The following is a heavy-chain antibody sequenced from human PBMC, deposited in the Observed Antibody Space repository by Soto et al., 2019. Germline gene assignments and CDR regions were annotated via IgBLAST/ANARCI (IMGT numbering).Heavy chain of an antibody. CDR3: ARSRGSAYDLHPKFYYGMDV. V-gene: IGHV1-69*13. D-gene: IGHD5-12*01. CDR2: IIPIFGTA. Sequence: SVKVSCKASGGTFSSYAISWVRQAPGQGLEWMGGIIPIFGTANYAQKFQGRFTITADESTSTAYMELSSLRSEDTAVYYCARSRGSAYDLHPKFYYGMDVWGQGTTVTVSS. J-gene: IGHJ6*02. CDR1: GGTFSSYA.